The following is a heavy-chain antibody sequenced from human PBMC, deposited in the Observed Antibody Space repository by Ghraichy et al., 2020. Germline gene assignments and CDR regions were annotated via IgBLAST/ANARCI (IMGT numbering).Heavy chain of an antibody. Sequence: GGSLRLSCAASGFTFSSHAMSWVRQAPGKGLEWVSTISVSGDSTFYADSVQGRFTISRDISTNTLSLQMISLRAEDTAVYFCARCGSNYYMDVWGTGTTVTVSS. J-gene: IGHJ6*03. V-gene: IGHV3-23*01. CDR3: ARCGSNYYMDV. CDR2: ISVSGDST. CDR1: GFTFSSHA. D-gene: IGHD2-15*01.